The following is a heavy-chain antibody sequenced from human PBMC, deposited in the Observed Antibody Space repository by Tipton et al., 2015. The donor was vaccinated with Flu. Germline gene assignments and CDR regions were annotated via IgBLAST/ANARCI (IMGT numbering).Heavy chain of an antibody. Sequence: SLRLSCAASGFTFSGAVIHWVRQASGKVLGWVGRIRNKPNGYATTYAPSVEGRFTVSRDDLKSTAYLQMNRLKTEDTAVYYCVRQNSGCFFDIWGRGTLVTVSS. D-gene: IGHD6-19*01. CDR3: VRQNSGCFFDI. CDR1: GFTFSGAV. V-gene: IGHV3-73*01. CDR2: IRNKPNGYAT. J-gene: IGHJ2*01.